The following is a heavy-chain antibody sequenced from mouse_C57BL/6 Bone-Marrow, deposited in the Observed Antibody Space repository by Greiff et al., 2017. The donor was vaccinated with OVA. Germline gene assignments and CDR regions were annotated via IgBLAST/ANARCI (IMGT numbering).Heavy chain of an antibody. Sequence: DVKLVESGAELVRPGASVKLSCTASGFNIKDYYMHWVKQRPEQGLEWIGRIDPEDGDTESAPKFQGKATMTADTSSNTAYLQLSSLTSEDTAVDYCTTPLYYGNYGWFAYWGQGTLVTVSA. V-gene: IGHV14-1*01. CDR1: GFNIKDYY. CDR2: IDPEDGDT. CDR3: TTPLYYGNYGWFAY. J-gene: IGHJ3*01. D-gene: IGHD2-1*01.